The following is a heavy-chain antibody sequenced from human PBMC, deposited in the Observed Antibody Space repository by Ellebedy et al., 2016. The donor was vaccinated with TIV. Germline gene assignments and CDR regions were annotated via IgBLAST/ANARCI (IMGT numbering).Heavy chain of an antibody. J-gene: IGHJ6*03. CDR1: GGSISSYY. D-gene: IGHD1-1*01. CDR3: AKSGTTGSYYYYMDV. Sequence: SETLSLXCSVSGGSISSYYWAWIRQSAGKGLEWIGRIYTGGSTNYNPSLLSRVTISVDPSKNQFSVTLNSVTAADTAVYYCAKSGTTGSYYYYMDVWGKGTTVTVSS. V-gene: IGHV4-4*07. CDR2: IYTGGST.